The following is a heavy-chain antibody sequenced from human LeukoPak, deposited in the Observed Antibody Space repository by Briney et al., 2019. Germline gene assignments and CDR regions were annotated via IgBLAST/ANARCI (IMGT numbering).Heavy chain of an antibody. D-gene: IGHD5-18*01. V-gene: IGHV1-2*02. J-gene: IGHJ6*02. CDR3: ARDLPPDSYGSRYYYYGMDV. CDR2: INPNSGGT. CDR1: GYTFTGYY. Sequence: VASVKVSFKASGYTFTGYYMHWVRQAPGQGLEWMGWINPNSGGTNYAQKFQGRVTMTRDTSISTAYMELSRLRSDDTAVYYCARDLPPDSYGSRYYYYGMDVWGQGTTVTVSS.